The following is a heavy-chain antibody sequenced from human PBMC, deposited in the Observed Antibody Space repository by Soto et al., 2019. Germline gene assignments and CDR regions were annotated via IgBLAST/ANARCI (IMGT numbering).Heavy chain of an antibody. D-gene: IGHD6-13*01. V-gene: IGHV1-18*01. J-gene: IGHJ2*01. CDR1: GYTFTSYG. CDR3: ARGTAAAGMENYWYFDL. Sequence: QVQLVQSGAEVKKPGASVKVSCKASGYTFTSYGISWVRQAPGQGLEWMGWISAYNGNTNYAQKLQGRVTMTTDTSXSXXYMELRSLRSDDTAVYYCARGTAAAGMENYWYFDLWGRGTLVTVSS. CDR2: ISAYNGNT.